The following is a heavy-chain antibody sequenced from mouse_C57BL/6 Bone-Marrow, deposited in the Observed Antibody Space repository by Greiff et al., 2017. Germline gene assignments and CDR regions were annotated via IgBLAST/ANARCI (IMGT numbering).Heavy chain of an antibody. Sequence: EVQGVESGGGLVKPGGSLKLSCAASGFTFSSYAMSWVRQTPEKGLAWVATISDGGNYTYYPDNVKGRFTISRDNAKNNLYLQMSHLKSEDTAMFYCARDQNAMDYWGQGTSVTVSS. J-gene: IGHJ4*01. V-gene: IGHV5-4*01. CDR3: ARDQNAMDY. CDR2: ISDGGNYT. CDR1: GFTFSSYA.